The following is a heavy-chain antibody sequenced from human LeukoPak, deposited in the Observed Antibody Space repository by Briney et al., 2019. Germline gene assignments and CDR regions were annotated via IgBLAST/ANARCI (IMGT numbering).Heavy chain of an antibody. CDR1: GGSFSGYY. CDR3: ARASGSSWYERRLHAYYYYMDV. J-gene: IGHJ6*03. D-gene: IGHD6-13*01. Sequence: SETLSLTCAVYGGSFSGYYWSWIRQPPGKGLEWIGSIDYSGSTYYNPSLKSRVTISVDTSKNQFSLNLSSVTAADTAVYSCARASGSSWYERRLHAYYYYMDVWGKGTTVTVSS. V-gene: IGHV4-34*01. CDR2: IDYSGST.